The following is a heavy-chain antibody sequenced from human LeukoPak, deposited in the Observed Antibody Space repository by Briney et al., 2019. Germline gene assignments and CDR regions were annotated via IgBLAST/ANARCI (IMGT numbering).Heavy chain of an antibody. J-gene: IGHJ4*02. D-gene: IGHD3-22*01. Sequence: SETLSLTCTVSGGSISSSSYYWGWVRQPPGKGLEWIGSIYYSGSTYYNPSLKSRVPISVDTSKNQFSLKLSSVTAADTAVYYCARSGSSGYYPQYYFDYWGQGTLVTVSS. CDR3: ARSGSSGYYPQYYFDY. CDR2: IYYSGST. CDR1: GGSISSSSYY. V-gene: IGHV4-39*01.